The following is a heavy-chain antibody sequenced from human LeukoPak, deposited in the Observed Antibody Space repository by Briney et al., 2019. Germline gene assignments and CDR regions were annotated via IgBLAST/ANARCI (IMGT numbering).Heavy chain of an antibody. D-gene: IGHD2-2*01. Sequence: PGGSLRLSCAASGFTFGIYAMSWVRQAPGKGLEWVSAINHSGGSTYYADSVKGRFTISRDNAKNSLYLQMNSLRAEDTAVYYCAVARYCSSTSCYDRADIWGQGTMVTVSS. CDR3: AVARYCSSTSCYDRADI. J-gene: IGHJ3*02. V-gene: IGHV3-23*01. CDR1: GFTFGIYA. CDR2: INHSGGST.